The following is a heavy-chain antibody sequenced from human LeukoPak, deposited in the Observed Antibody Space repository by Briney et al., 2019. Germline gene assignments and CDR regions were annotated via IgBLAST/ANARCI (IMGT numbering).Heavy chain of an antibody. CDR3: AKRGVVIRVILVGFHKEAYYFDS. CDR2: ISGSGGST. J-gene: IGHJ4*02. D-gene: IGHD3-22*01. V-gene: IGHV3-23*01. CDR1: GITLSNYG. Sequence: GGSLRLSCPVSGITLSNYGMSWVRQAPGKGLEWVAGISGSGGSTNYADSVKGRFTISRDNPKNTLFLHMNSLRGEDTGLYFCAKRGVVIRVILVGFHKEAYYFDSWGRGALVTVSS.